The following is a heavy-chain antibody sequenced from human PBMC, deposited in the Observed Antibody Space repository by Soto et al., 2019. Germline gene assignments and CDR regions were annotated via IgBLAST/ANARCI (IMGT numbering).Heavy chain of an antibody. CDR1: GFTFSKFV. V-gene: IGHV3-23*01. CDR2: ITETGGDT. CDR3: TKASPDRHHMDV. Sequence: PGGSLRLSCAASGFTFSKFVMRWVRQTPGKGLEWVSTITETGGDTYYTDSVKGRFTTSRDNSKNTLYLQMTSLRAEDTALYYCTKASPDRHHMDVWGQGTTVTVSS. J-gene: IGHJ6*02.